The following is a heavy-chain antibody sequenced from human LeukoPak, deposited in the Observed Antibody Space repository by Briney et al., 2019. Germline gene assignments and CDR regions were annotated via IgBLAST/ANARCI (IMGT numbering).Heavy chain of an antibody. V-gene: IGHV5-51*01. D-gene: IGHD1-14*01. Sequence: GESLKISCKGSGYSFSTHWIGWVRQMPGKGLEWMGIIYPGDSDDRYIPSFEGQVTISVDKSISTAYLQWSSLRASDTAMYYCARLKGVTVSGPVDYWGQGTLVTVSS. CDR3: ARLKGVTVSGPVDY. J-gene: IGHJ4*02. CDR2: IYPGDSDD. CDR1: GYSFSTHW.